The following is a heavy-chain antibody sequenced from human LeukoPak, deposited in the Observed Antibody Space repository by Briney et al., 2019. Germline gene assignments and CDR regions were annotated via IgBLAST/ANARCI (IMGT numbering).Heavy chain of an antibody. D-gene: IGHD5-24*01. V-gene: IGHV4-39*07. Sequence: SETLSLTCTVSGGSISSSSYYWGWIRQPPGKGLEWIGSMFYSGNIYYYPSLNSRVTISVDTSKNHFSLNLTYVTAADTAVYYCARDQPSRDGYNGYFDYWGQGTLVTVSS. CDR2: MFYSGNI. CDR3: ARDQPSRDGYNGYFDY. J-gene: IGHJ4*02. CDR1: GGSISSSSYY.